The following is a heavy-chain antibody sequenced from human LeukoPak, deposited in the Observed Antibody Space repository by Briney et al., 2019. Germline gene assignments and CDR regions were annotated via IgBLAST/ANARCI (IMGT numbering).Heavy chain of an antibody. CDR3: ARIRGRGYYYDSSAYDAAFDI. J-gene: IGHJ3*02. CDR2: IIPLFRSA. V-gene: IGHV1-69*05. D-gene: IGHD3-22*01. CDR1: GGAFSSNA. Sequence: SVKVSCKASGGAFSSNAITWVRQAPGQGLEWMGRIIPLFRSADYAQKFQGRATLTTDDSMTTAYMELSSLRSEDTAVYYCARIRGRGYYYDSSAYDAAFDIWGQGTKVTVPS.